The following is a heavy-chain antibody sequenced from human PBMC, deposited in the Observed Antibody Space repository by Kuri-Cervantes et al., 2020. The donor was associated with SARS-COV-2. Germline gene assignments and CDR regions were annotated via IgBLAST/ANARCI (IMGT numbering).Heavy chain of an antibody. CDR3: ARGGSSLYYYYYYGMDV. J-gene: IGHJ6*02. CDR1: GGTFSSYA. V-gene: IGHV1-69*13. D-gene: IGHD1-26*01. CDR2: IIPIFGTA. Sequence: SVKVSCKASGGTFSSYAISWVRQAPGQGLEWMGGIIPIFGTANYAQKFQGRVTITADESTSTAYMELSSLRSKDTAVYYCARGGSSLYYYYYYGMDVWGQGTTVTVSS.